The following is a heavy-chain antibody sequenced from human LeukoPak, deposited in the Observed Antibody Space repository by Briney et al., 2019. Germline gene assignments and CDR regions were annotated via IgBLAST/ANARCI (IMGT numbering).Heavy chain of an antibody. V-gene: IGHV3-74*01. J-gene: IGHJ4*02. Sequence: GVSLRLSCAASGFTFSSYWMHWVRQAPGKGLVWVSRINSDGSSTNYADSVKGRFTISRDNAKNTLSLQMNSLRAEDTAVYHCARHCSSTSCQDYWGQGTLVTVSS. D-gene: IGHD2-2*01. CDR1: GFTFSSYW. CDR2: INSDGSST. CDR3: ARHCSSTSCQDY.